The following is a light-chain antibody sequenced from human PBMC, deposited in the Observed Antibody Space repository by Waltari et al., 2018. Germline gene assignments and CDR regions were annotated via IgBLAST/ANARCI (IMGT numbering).Light chain of an antibody. V-gene: IGLV3-1*01. Sequence: SYELTQPPSVSVSPGQTDSITCSGDKLGDKFACWYQQKPGQSPVLDIYQDRKRPSGIPERFSGSDTGIPATLTVSETQAMDEADYYCQAWDSNAVVFGGGTRLTVL. CDR1: KLGDKF. J-gene: IGLJ2*01. CDR2: QDR. CDR3: QAWDSNAVV.